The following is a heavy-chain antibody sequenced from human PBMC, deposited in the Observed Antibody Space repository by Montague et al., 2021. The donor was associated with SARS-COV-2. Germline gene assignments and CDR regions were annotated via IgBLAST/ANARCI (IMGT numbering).Heavy chain of an antibody. Sequence: SETLSLTCAVYGGSFSGYYWSWIRQPPGKGLEWIGEINHSGSTNYNPSLKTRVTISVDTSKNQFSLKLSSVTAADTAVYYCARGSTVTHYWGQGTLVTVSS. CDR3: ARGSTVTHY. J-gene: IGHJ4*02. CDR2: INHSGST. V-gene: IGHV4-34*01. CDR1: GGSFSGYY. D-gene: IGHD4-17*01.